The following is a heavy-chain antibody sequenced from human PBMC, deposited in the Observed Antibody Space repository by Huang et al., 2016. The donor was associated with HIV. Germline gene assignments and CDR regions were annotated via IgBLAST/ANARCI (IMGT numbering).Heavy chain of an antibody. V-gene: IGHV5-51*01. CDR3: ARQGLWLPPTDPFDY. CDR2: IYPCDSDT. CDR1: GYIFDSYW. Sequence: EVHLVQSGAEVKEPGESLKISCQASGYIFDSYWIGWVRQMPGKGLAWVGVIYPCDSDTGYDPAFQGQVTISADQSINTAYLQWSSLKASDTAIYFCARQGLWLPPTDPFDYWGQGTPVTVSA. D-gene: IGHD3-10*01. J-gene: IGHJ4*02.